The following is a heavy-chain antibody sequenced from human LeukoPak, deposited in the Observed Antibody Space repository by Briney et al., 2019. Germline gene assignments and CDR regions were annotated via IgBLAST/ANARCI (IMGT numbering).Heavy chain of an antibody. CDR3: ARGGGGPRGYSYGYSSY. Sequence: SETLSLTCAVYGGSFSGYYRSWIRQPPGKGLEWIGEINHSGSTNYNPSLKSRVTISVDTSKNRFSLKLSSVTAADTAVYYCARGGGGPRGYSYGYSSYWGQGTLVTVSS. CDR1: GGSFSGYY. J-gene: IGHJ4*02. D-gene: IGHD5-18*01. CDR2: INHSGST. V-gene: IGHV4-34*01.